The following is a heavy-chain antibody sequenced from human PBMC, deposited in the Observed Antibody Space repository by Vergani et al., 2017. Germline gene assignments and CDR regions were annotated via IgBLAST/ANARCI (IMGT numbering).Heavy chain of an antibody. V-gene: IGHV4-31*01. J-gene: IGHJ2*01. Sequence: QVQLQESGPGLVKPSQTLSLTCTVSGGSISSGGYYWSWIRQHPGKGLEWIGYIYYSGSTYYNPSLKSLVTISVDTSKNQFSLKLSSVTAADTAVYYCARRGDCSSTSCYGSSYWYFDLWGRGTLVTVSS. CDR2: IYYSGST. CDR1: GGSISSGGYY. D-gene: IGHD2-2*01. CDR3: ARRGDCSSTSCYGSSYWYFDL.